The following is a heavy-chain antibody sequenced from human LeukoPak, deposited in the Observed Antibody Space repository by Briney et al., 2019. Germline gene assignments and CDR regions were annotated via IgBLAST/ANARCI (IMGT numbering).Heavy chain of an antibody. CDR3: ARVEMATIGVDY. Sequence: GGSLRLSCVACGFSFSDYYMSWIRQAPGRGLEWVSYISSSGSTIYYADSVKGRFTISRDNAKNSLYLQMNSLRAEDTAVYYCARVEMATIGVDYWGQGTLVTVSS. D-gene: IGHD5-24*01. CDR1: GFSFSDYY. J-gene: IGHJ4*02. V-gene: IGHV3-11*04. CDR2: ISSSGSTI.